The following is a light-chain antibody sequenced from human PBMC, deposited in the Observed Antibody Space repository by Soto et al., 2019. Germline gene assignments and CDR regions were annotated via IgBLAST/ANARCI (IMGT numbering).Light chain of an antibody. J-gene: IGLJ3*02. CDR3: VLSFHTGRV. Sequence: QAVVTQEPSLTVSPGGTVTLTCGSNTGAVTFDHYPYWFQQKPGQAPTTLIFEITNKYSWTPARFSGSLLGGKAALTLSGAQPEDEADYYCVLSFHTGRVFGGGTKLTVL. V-gene: IGLV7-46*01. CDR1: TGAVTFDHY. CDR2: EIT.